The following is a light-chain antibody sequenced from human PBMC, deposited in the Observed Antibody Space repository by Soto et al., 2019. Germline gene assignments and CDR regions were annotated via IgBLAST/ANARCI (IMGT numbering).Light chain of an antibody. J-gene: IGKJ1*01. V-gene: IGKV1-5*01. Sequence: DIQMTQSPSSVSASIGDRVTITCRAGRTVSEWLAWYQQKPGKAPKVLIYDASRLESGVPSRLSGSGSGTEFTLTISSLQSDDFATYYCQQYNSSPWTFGQGTKVDIK. CDR3: QQYNSSPWT. CDR2: DAS. CDR1: RTVSEW.